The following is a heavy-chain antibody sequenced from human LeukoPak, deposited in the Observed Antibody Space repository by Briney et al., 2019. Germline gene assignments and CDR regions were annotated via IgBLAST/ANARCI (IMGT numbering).Heavy chain of an antibody. D-gene: IGHD5-18*01. CDR1: GGSFSGYC. CDR3: ARVTWIQLWSAFDP. Sequence: SETLSLTCAVYGGSFSGYCWSWIRQPPGKGLEWIGEINYSGSTNYNPSLKSRVTISVDTSKNQFSLKLSSVTAADTAVYYCARVTWIQLWSAFDPWGQGTLVTVSS. CDR2: INYSGST. J-gene: IGHJ5*02. V-gene: IGHV4-34*01.